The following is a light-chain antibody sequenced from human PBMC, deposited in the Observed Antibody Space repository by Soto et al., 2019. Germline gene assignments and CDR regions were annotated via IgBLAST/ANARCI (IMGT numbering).Light chain of an antibody. J-gene: IGLJ1*01. Sequence: QSVLAQPPSASGSPGQSVTIFCTGTSSDVGGYKYVSWYQQHPGKVPKLMIYEVSKRPSGVPDRSSGSKSGNTASLTVSGLQAEDEADYYCSSYAGSNIDYVFGTGTKVTVL. CDR1: SSDVGGYKY. CDR3: SSYAGSNIDYV. CDR2: EVS. V-gene: IGLV2-8*01.